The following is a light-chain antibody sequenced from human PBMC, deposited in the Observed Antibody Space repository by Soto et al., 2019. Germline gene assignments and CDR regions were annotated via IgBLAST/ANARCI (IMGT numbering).Light chain of an antibody. J-gene: IGKJ1*01. CDR1: QSVSSTF. CDR2: GVS. CDR3: GQFVSAPPRT. V-gene: IGKV3-20*01. Sequence: EIVLTQSPGTLSLSPGERATLSCRASQSVSSTFLAWYQQKPGQAPRLLIYGVSKRATGIPDRFSGRGSGTDFTLTISSLEPEDFAVYFCGQFVSAPPRTFGQGTKVEIK.